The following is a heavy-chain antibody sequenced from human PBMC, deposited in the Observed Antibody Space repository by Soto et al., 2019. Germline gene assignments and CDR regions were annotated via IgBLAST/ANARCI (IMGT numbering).Heavy chain of an antibody. CDR3: ARELRYFDWLSPPFDY. CDR1: GYTFTSYG. J-gene: IGHJ4*02. D-gene: IGHD3-9*01. CDR2: IIPILGIA. Sequence: SVKVSCKASGYTFTSYGISWVRQAPGQGLEWMGRIIPILGIANYAQKFQGRVTITADKSTSTAYMELSSLRSEDTAVYYCARELRYFDWLSPPFDYWGQGTLVTVSS. V-gene: IGHV1-69*04.